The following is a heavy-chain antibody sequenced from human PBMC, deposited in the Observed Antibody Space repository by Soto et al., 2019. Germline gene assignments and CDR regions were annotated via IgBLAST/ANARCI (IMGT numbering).Heavy chain of an antibody. J-gene: IGHJ4*02. Sequence: QVQLQESGPGLVKPSQTLSLTCTVSGVSISSGGYYWSWIRQHPGKGPEWIGYIYHTGSTYHNPSLKGRVTISVDTSNNQFSLNLSSVTAADTAVYHCARSQVAMIHPFEYWGQGTLVTVSS. CDR2: IYHTGST. D-gene: IGHD3-22*01. CDR3: ARSQVAMIHPFEY. V-gene: IGHV4-31*03. CDR1: GVSISSGGYY.